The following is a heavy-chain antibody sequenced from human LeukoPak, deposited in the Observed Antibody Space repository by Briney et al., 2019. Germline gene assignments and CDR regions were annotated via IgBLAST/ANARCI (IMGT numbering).Heavy chain of an antibody. CDR3: AKVYYDILTGYRVDGMDV. J-gene: IGHJ6*02. V-gene: IGHV3-23*01. CDR1: GFTFSSYG. D-gene: IGHD3-9*01. Sequence: GGSLRLSCAASGFTFSSYGMSWVRRAPGKGLEWVSAISGSGGSTYYADSVKGQFTISRDNSKNTLYLQMNSLRAEDTAVYYCAKVYYDILTGYRVDGMDVWGQGTTVTVSS. CDR2: ISGSGGST.